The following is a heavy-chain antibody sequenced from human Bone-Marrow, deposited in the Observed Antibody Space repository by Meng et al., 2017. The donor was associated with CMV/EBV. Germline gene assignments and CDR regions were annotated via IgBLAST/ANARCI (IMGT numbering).Heavy chain of an antibody. CDR3: ARGTSLFGVDLYYYYGMDV. V-gene: IGHV1-2*02. CDR1: GYSFTGYY. Sequence: ASGKVSCKASGYSFTGYYIFWVRQAPRHGLEWMGWINPNSGVTDYAQKFQGRVTMTRDTSISTTYMELSRLRSDDTAVYYRARGTSLFGVDLYYYYGMDVWGQGTTVTVSS. CDR2: INPNSGVT. D-gene: IGHD3-3*01. J-gene: IGHJ6*02.